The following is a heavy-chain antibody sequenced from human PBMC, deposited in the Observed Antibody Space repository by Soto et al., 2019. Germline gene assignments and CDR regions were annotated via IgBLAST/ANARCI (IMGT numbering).Heavy chain of an antibody. V-gene: IGHV3-15*01. CDR2: IKGKTEGGTI. D-gene: IGHD1-1*01. CDR1: GFTFSDAW. J-gene: IGHJ4*02. CDR3: TTDPHSTGTKY. Sequence: NPVGSLRLSCAASGFTFSDAWMSWVRQAPGAGLEWVGLIKGKTEGGTIDYAAPVKARFTISRDASKNTLYLQMNSLKTEDTAVYYCTTDPHSTGTKYWGQGTLVTVSS.